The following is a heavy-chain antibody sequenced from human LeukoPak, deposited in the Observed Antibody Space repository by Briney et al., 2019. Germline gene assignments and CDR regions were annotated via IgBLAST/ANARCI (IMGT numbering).Heavy chain of an antibody. J-gene: IGHJ2*01. CDR3: AKVRHYDITNWNFDL. V-gene: IGHV3-23*01. D-gene: IGHD3-9*01. Sequence: GGSLRLSCAASGFTFSSYAMSWVRQAPGKGLEWVSAISGSGGSTYYADSVKGRFTISRDNSKNTLYLQMNSLRAEDTAVYYCAKVRHYDITNWNFDLWGRGTLVTVSS. CDR2: ISGSGGST. CDR1: GFTFSSYA.